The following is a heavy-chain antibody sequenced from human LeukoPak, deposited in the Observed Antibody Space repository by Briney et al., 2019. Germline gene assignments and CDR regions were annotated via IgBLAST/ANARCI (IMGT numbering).Heavy chain of an antibody. Sequence: SVRVSCKASVGTFSSYAIRWVRQAPGHGLEWMGGIIPIFGTANYAQKFQGRVTITADESTSTAYMELSSLRSEDTAVYYCARDRGDWQHLVFDYWGQGTLVTVSS. V-gene: IGHV1-69*01. D-gene: IGHD6-13*01. CDR1: VGTFSSYA. CDR2: IIPIFGTA. CDR3: ARDRGDWQHLVFDY. J-gene: IGHJ4*02.